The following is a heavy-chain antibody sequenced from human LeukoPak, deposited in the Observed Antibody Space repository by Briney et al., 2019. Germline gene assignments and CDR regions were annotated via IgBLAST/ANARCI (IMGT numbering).Heavy chain of an antibody. D-gene: IGHD1-7*01. Sequence: PSETLSLTCTVSGGSISSYHWSWIRQPPGKGLEWIGYIYYSGSTNYNPSLKSRVTISVDTSKNQFSLKLSSVTAADTAVYYCARGITGTTRRWYIDYYGMDVWGQGTTVTVSS. J-gene: IGHJ6*02. V-gene: IGHV4-59*01. CDR2: IYYSGST. CDR3: ARGITGTTRRWYIDYYGMDV. CDR1: GGSISSYH.